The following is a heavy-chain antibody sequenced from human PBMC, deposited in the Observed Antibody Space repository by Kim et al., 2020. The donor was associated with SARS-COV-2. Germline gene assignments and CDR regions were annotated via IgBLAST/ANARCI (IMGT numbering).Heavy chain of an antibody. CDR1: GFTFSSYS. CDR2: ISSSSSYI. J-gene: IGHJ6*02. CDR3: ARVAPRLYGSGSYKLYYYYGMDV. V-gene: IGHV3-21*04. Sequence: GGSLRLSCAASGFTFSSYSMNWVRQAPGKGLEWVSSISSSSSYIYYADSVKGRFTISRDNAKNSLYLQMNSLRAEDTAVYYCARVAPRLYGSGSYKLYYYYGMDVWGQGTTVTVSS. D-gene: IGHD3-10*01.